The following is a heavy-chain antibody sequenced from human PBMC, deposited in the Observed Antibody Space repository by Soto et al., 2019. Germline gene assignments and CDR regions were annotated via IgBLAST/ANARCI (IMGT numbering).Heavy chain of an antibody. J-gene: IGHJ4*02. V-gene: IGHV3-33*01. CDR3: ARDRADDFGSGYSGGFDY. CDR1: GFTFSSYG. D-gene: IGHD3-3*01. Sequence: QVQLVESGGGVVQPGRSLRLSCAASGFTFSSYGMHWVRQAPGKGLEWVAVIWYDGSNKYYADSVKGRFTISRDNSKNTLYLQMRSLRAEDTAVYYWARDRADDFGSGYSGGFDYWGQGTLVTVSS. CDR2: IWYDGSNK.